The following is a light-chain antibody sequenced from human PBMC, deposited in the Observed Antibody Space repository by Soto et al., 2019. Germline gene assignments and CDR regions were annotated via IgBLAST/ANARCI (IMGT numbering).Light chain of an antibody. Sequence: QSVLTQPASVSASPGQSITISCTGTSSDVGGSNFVSWYQQHPGKPPKLIIYDVVTRPSGVSNRFSGSKSGSTASLIISRLQTEDEADYYCVSFTSSTTYVFGSGTKLTVL. V-gene: IGLV2-14*03. CDR1: SSDVGGSNF. CDR3: VSFTSSTTYV. J-gene: IGLJ1*01. CDR2: DVV.